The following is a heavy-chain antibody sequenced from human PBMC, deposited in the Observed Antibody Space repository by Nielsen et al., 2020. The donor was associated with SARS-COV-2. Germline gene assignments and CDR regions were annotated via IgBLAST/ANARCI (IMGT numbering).Heavy chain of an antibody. CDR3: ARDWDKVPAASGMDV. CDR2: INPSGGST. V-gene: IGHV1-46*01. D-gene: IGHD2-2*01. Sequence: ASVKVSCKASGYTFSSYYMHWVRQAPGQGLEWMGIINPSGGSTSYAQKFQGRVTMTRDTSTSTVYMELSSLRSEDTAVYYCARDWDKVPAASGMDVWGQGTTVTVPS. J-gene: IGHJ6*02. CDR1: GYTFSSYY.